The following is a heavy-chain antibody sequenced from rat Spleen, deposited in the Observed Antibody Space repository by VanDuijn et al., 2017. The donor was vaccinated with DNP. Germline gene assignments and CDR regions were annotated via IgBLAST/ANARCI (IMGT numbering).Heavy chain of an antibody. Sequence: EVQLVESGGGLVQPGRSLKLSCAASGFTFSNYDMVWVRQAPTKGLEWVASIRSSVGSAYYRDSVKVRFTISRDNAKSTLYLQMDSLRSEDTATYYCATHIRLFLDYWGQGVMVTVSS. D-gene: IGHD1-10*01. J-gene: IGHJ2*01. V-gene: IGHV5S23*01. CDR2: IRSSVGSA. CDR1: GFTFSNYD. CDR3: ATHIRLFLDY.